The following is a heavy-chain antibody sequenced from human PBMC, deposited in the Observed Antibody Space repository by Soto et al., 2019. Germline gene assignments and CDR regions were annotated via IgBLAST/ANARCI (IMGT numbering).Heavy chain of an antibody. J-gene: IGHJ4*02. CDR3: AKDLAVAGNY. D-gene: IGHD6-19*01. CDR2: ISSSSSNT. Sequence: PGGSLRLSCAASGFTFSSYSMNWVRQAPGKGLEWVSSISSSSSNTYYADSVKGRFTISRDNAKNTLYLQMNSLRSEDTAVYYCAKDLAVAGNYWGQGTLVTVSS. V-gene: IGHV3-21*04. CDR1: GFTFSSYS.